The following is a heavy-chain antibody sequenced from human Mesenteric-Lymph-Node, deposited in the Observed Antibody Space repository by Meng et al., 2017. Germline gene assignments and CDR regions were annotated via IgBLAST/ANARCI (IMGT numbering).Heavy chain of an antibody. V-gene: IGHV4-30-4*01. D-gene: IGHD4-11*01. CDR2: IYYSGST. J-gene: IGHJ4*02. CDR1: CRTISRGAYY. Sequence: RLQRPGPGLVKPSPPPSLPCTVACRTISRGAYYWSWIRQPPGKGLEWIGYIYYSGSTYYHPSLKSRVTISLDTSKNQFSLKLSSVTAADTAVYYCARDRTTGRYFDYWGQGTLVTVSS. CDR3: ARDRTTGRYFDY.